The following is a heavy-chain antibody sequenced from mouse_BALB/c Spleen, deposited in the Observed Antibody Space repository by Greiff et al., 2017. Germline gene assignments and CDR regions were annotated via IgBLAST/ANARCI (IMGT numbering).Heavy chain of an antibody. D-gene: IGHD2-3*01. CDR3: ARRGWLLRDYYAMDY. J-gene: IGHJ4*01. Sequence: VQLQQSGAELAKPGASVKMSCKASGYTFTSYWMHWVKQRPGQGLEWIGYINPSTGYTEYNQKFKDKATLTADKSSSTAYMQLSSLTSEDSAVYYCARRGWLLRDYYAMDYWGQGTSVTVSS. CDR2: INPSTGYT. V-gene: IGHV1-7*01. CDR1: GYTFTSYW.